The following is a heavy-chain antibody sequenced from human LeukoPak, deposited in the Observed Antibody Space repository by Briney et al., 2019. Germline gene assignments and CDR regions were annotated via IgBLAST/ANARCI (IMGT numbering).Heavy chain of an antibody. D-gene: IGHD5-18*01. J-gene: IGHJ4*02. CDR3: ARDPGYSAFDY. CDR1: GFTFTSYW. V-gene: IGHV3-7*01. Sequence: GGSLRLSCAASGFTFTSYWMTWVRLVPGKGLEVVANINEDGSLKNHADSVKGRFTISRDNGENSVYLQMNSLSVDDTAVYYCARDPGYSAFDYWGQGVLVTVSS. CDR2: INEDGSLK.